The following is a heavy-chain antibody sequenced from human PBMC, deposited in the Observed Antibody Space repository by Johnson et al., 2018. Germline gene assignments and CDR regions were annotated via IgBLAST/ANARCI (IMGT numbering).Heavy chain of an antibody. J-gene: IGHJ6*04. V-gene: IGHV3-30*18. CDR1: GFTFSSYG. D-gene: IGHD2-2*01. Sequence: QVQLVESGGGVVQPGSSLRLSCAASGFTFSSYGMHWVRQAPGKGLEWVAVISYDGSNKYYADSVTGRFTISRDDSKNTPYLQMNSLRDGDTAVYYRAKDLYSRMSCCPGVWGKGTTVTVSS. CDR2: ISYDGSNK. CDR3: AKDLYSRMSCCPGV.